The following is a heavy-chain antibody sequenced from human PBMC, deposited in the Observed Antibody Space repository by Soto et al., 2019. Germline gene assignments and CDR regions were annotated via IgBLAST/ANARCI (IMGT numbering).Heavy chain of an antibody. CDR2: IWYDGVNK. J-gene: IGHJ4*01. Sequence: LRLSCAASGFSFSSYAMHWVRQAPGKGLVWVAVIWYDGVNKYYADSVKVRFTISRDNSNNTLYVQMNSLKAEDTAVYYCVRDANLPAAGRLSALNYWRQRTLVTVSS. D-gene: IGHD6-13*01. CDR3: VRDANLPAAGRLSALNY. V-gene: IGHV3-33*01. CDR1: GFSFSSYA.